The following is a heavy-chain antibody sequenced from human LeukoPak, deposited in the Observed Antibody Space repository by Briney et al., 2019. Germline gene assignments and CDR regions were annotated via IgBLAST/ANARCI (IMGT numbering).Heavy chain of an antibody. CDR1: GGTFSSYA. CDR2: IIPILGIA. V-gene: IGHV1-69*04. Sequence: ASVKVSCKASGGTFSSYAISWVRQAPGQGLEWMGRIIPILGIANYAQKFQGRVTITADKSTSTAYMELSSLRSEDTAVYYCARDHWGHSSGYADYGGQGTLVTVSS. CDR3: ARDHWGHSSGYADY. J-gene: IGHJ4*02. D-gene: IGHD3-22*01.